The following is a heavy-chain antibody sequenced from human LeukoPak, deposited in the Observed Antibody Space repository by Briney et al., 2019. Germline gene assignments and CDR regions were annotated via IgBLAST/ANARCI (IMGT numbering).Heavy chain of an antibody. Sequence: GGSLRLSCAASGFTFSSCSMNWVCQAPGKGLEWVSYISSSSSTIYYADSVKGRFTISRDNAKNSLYLQMNSLRAEDTAVYYCAGNSILTGYYLFDYWGQGTLVTVSS. V-gene: IGHV3-48*04. CDR3: AGNSILTGYYLFDY. CDR2: ISSSSSTI. D-gene: IGHD3-9*01. CDR1: GFTFSSCS. J-gene: IGHJ4*02.